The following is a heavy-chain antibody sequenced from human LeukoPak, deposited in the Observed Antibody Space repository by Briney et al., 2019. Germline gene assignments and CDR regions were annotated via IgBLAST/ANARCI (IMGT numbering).Heavy chain of an antibody. Sequence: GGSLRLSCVASGFSFNNYAMNWVRQAAGKGLEWVSLIIGSSGSTFYADSVMGRFAISRDKSKHTLYLQMNSLRAEDTAVYYCAKGAYDYIEIAYFDYWGQGSLVTVSS. CDR3: AKGAYDYIEIAYFDY. D-gene: IGHD5-12*01. CDR2: IIGSSGST. CDR1: GFSFNNYA. J-gene: IGHJ4*02. V-gene: IGHV3-23*01.